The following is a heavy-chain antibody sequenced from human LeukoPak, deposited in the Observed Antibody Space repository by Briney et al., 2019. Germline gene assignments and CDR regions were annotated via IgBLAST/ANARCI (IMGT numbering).Heavy chain of an antibody. CDR1: GFTFSSYG. J-gene: IGHJ6*02. CDR3: AKDGMDV. Sequence: GGSLRLSCEASGFTFSSYGMHWVRQAPGKGLEWVAVISYDGSNKYYADSVKGRFTISRDNSKNTLYLQMNSLRAEDTAVYYCAKDGMDVWGQGTTVTVSS. V-gene: IGHV3-30*18. CDR2: ISYDGSNK.